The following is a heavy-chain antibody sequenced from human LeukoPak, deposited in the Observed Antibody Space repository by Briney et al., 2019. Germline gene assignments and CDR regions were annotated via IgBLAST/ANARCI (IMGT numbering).Heavy chain of an antibody. D-gene: IGHD1-20*01. V-gene: IGHV1-2*02. CDR1: GYTFTGYY. CDR2: INPNSGAT. J-gene: IGHJ4*02. Sequence: ASVKVSCKASGYTFTGYYMHWVRQAPGQGLEWVGWINPNSGATISAQKFQGRVTMTRDTSITTAYMDLSSLRSDDTAIYYCARGGLQRYNWNDYWGQGTLVTVSS. CDR3: ARGGLQRYNWNDY.